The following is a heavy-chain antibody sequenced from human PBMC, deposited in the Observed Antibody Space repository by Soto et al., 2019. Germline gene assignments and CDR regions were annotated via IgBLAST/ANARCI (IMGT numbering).Heavy chain of an antibody. CDR1: GYTFNNYD. CDR3: TRAYGAETFDF. J-gene: IGHJ5*01. CDR2: MKPNSGNT. V-gene: IGHV1-8*02. D-gene: IGHD3-10*01. Sequence: ASVKVSCKASGYTFNNYDIHWVRQAPGHGLEWMGWMKPNSGNTGYAQNFRGRVTMTQNTAIGTAYMELSSLRSDDTATYYCTRAYGAETFDFWGQGTRVTVPQ.